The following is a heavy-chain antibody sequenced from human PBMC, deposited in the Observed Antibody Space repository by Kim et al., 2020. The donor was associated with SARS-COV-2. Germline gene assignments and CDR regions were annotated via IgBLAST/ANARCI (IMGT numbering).Heavy chain of an antibody. CDR2: INPNSGGT. D-gene: IGHD4-4*01. V-gene: IGHV1-2*02. Sequence: ASVKVSCKASGYTFTGYYMHWVRQAPGQGLEWMGWINPNSGGTNYAQKFQGRVTMTRDTSISTAYMELSRLRSDDTAVYYCARIFYSNYVAGWFDPWGQGTLVTVSS. J-gene: IGHJ5*02. CDR1: GYTFTGYY. CDR3: ARIFYSNYVAGWFDP.